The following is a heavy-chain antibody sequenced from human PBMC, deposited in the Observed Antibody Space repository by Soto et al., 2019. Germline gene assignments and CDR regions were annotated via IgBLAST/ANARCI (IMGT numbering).Heavy chain of an antibody. CDR3: AKGDIVVVPAAHFDY. D-gene: IGHD2-2*01. V-gene: IGHV3-23*01. J-gene: IGHJ4*02. CDR1: GFTFSSYA. Sequence: GGSLRLSCAASGFTFSSYAMSWVRQAPGKGLERVSAISGSGGSTYYADSVKGRFTISRDNSKNTLYLQMNSLRAEDTAVYYCAKGDIVVVPAAHFDYWGQGTLVTVSS. CDR2: ISGSGGST.